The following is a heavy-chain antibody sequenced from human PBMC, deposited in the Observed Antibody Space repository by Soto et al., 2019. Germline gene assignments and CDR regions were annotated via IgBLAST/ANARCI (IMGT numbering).Heavy chain of an antibody. CDR1: GFPFSRFA. V-gene: IGHV3-64D*06. D-gene: IGHD4-4*01. CDR3: VKDGAVTFSGWFFDY. Sequence: PGGPLRLSCSASGFPFSRFAIHWVRQAPGKGLVYVSGISFNGGDTYHADSVKGRFSISRDNSKNTVYLQMSSLRAEDTAVYYCVKDGAVTFSGWFFDYWGQGTPVTVSS. J-gene: IGHJ4*02. CDR2: ISFNGGDT.